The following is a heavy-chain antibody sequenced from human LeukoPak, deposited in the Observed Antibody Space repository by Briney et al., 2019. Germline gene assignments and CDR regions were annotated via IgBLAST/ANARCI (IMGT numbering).Heavy chain of an antibody. V-gene: IGHV4-59*08. CDR2: IYYSGST. CDR3: ARHYDFWSASFRGFFDQ. D-gene: IGHD3-3*01. CDR1: GGSISSYY. J-gene: IGHJ4*01. Sequence: SETLSLTCTVSGGSISSYYWSWIRQPPGKGLEWIGYIYYSGSTNYNPSLKSRVTISVDTSKNQFSLKLSSVTAADTAVYYCARHYDFWSASFRGFFDQWGRGILVSVSS.